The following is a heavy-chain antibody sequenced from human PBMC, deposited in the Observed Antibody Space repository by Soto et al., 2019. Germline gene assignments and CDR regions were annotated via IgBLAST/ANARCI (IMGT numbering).Heavy chain of an antibody. Sequence: QVQLVQSGGEVKKPGASVTVSCKASGYPFTTYGITWVRQAPGQGLEWMGWISGYNGDTNYAQKFRGRVTMTTATSTSTAYMALGSLRSDATAVYFCARYPVIRLTSMAWTYFAFWGQGTLVTVSS. CDR1: GYPFTTYG. D-gene: IGHD5-18*01. J-gene: IGHJ4*02. CDR2: ISGYNGDT. V-gene: IGHV1-18*01. CDR3: ARYPVIRLTSMAWTYFAF.